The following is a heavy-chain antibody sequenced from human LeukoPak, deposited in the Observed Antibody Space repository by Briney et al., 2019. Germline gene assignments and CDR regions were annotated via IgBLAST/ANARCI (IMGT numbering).Heavy chain of an antibody. CDR2: INPNSGGT. CDR3: ATRGYSYGSPFDY. V-gene: IGHV1-2*02. CDR1: GYTFTGYY. Sequence: ASVKVSCKASGYTFTGYYMHWVRQAPGQGLEWMGWINPNSGGTNYAQKFQGRVTMTRDTSISTAYMELSRLRSEDTAVYYCATRGYSYGSPFDYWGQGTLVTVSS. J-gene: IGHJ4*02. D-gene: IGHD5-18*01.